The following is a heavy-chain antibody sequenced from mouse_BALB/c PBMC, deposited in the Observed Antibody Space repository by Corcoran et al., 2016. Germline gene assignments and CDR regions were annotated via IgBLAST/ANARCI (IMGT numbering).Heavy chain of an antibody. J-gene: IGHJ4*01. V-gene: IGHV9-3-1*01. Sequence: QIQLVQSGPELKKTGGKVKISCKASGCTFTNYGMKCVKQAPGKGLKWRDCINTYTGEPTYADDFKGRFAFSLETSASTAYLQINNLKNDDTATYFCAREPYAMDYLSQGTSVTVSS. CDR3: AREPYAMDY. CDR1: GCTFTNYG. CDR2: INTYTGEP.